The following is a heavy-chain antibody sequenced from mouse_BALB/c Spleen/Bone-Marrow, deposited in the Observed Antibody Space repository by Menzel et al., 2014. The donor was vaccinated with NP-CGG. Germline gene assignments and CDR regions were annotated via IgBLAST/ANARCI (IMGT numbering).Heavy chain of an antibody. D-gene: IGHD4-1*01. V-gene: IGHV14-3*02. CDR2: IDPANDYT. J-gene: IGHJ2*01. Sequence: EVHLVESGAELVKPGASVKLSCTASGFNIKDTYMHWVKQRPEQGLEWIGRIDPANDYTKYDPKFQGKATITTDTSSNAASLQLSSLTSEDTAVYYCATLTGTFDYWGQGTTLTVSS. CDR3: ATLTGTFDY. CDR1: GFNIKDTY.